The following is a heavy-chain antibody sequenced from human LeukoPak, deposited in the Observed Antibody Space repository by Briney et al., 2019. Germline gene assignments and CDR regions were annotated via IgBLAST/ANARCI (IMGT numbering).Heavy chain of an antibody. J-gene: IGHJ4*02. CDR3: AKGAAAGLNYYFDY. V-gene: IGHV3-9*03. D-gene: IGHD6-13*01. Sequence: PGRSLRLSXAASGFTFDDYAMHWVRQGPGKGLEWVSGISWNSGSIVYADSVKGRFTISRDNAKNSLYLQMNSLRAEDMALYYCAKGAAAGLNYYFDYWGQGTLVTVSS. CDR1: GFTFDDYA. CDR2: ISWNSGSI.